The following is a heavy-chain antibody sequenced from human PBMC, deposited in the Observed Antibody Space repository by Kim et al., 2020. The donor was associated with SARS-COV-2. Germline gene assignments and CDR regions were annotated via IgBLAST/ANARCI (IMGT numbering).Heavy chain of an antibody. CDR3: AKGRGYCTGGSCYSDY. CDR1: GFTFSSYA. J-gene: IGHJ4*03. Sequence: GGSLRLSCAASGFTFSSYAMSWVRQAPGKGLECVSTISGSGDSTYNGDSVQGRFTISRDNSKNTLHLQMSSLRAEDTAVYFCAKGRGYCTGGSCYSDYWGRRTLITLSS. D-gene: IGHD2-8*02. V-gene: IGHV3-23*01. CDR2: ISGSGDST.